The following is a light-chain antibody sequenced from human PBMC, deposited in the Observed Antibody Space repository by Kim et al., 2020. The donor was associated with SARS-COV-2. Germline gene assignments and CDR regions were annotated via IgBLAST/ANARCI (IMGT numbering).Light chain of an antibody. J-gene: IGKJ1*01. Sequence: LVLTQSPGTLSLSPGERATLSCRASQTVASSYLAWYQQKPGQAPRLLIYGVSSRATGIPDRFSGSGSGTDFTLTISRLEPEDFAVYYCQQYANSPRTFGQGTKVDIK. CDR2: GVS. CDR3: QQYANSPRT. V-gene: IGKV3-20*01. CDR1: QTVASSY.